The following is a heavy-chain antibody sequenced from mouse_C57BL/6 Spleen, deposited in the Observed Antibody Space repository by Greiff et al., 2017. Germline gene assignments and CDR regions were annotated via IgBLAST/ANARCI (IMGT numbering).Heavy chain of an antibody. CDR2: IDPSDSET. V-gene: IGHV1-52*01. CDR1: GYTFTSYW. D-gene: IGHD1-1*01. CDR3: SRSSSFCYAMDY. J-gene: IGHJ4*01. Sequence: VQLQQPGAELVRPGSSVKLSCKASGYTFTSYWMHWVKQRPIQGLEWIGNIDPSDSETNYNQKFKDKATLTVDKSSSTAYMQLSSLTSEDSAVYYCSRSSSFCYAMDYWGQGTSVTVSS.